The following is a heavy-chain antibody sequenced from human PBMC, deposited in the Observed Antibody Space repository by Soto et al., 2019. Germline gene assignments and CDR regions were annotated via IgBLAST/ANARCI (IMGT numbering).Heavy chain of an antibody. CDR2: VSGSGGTT. V-gene: IGHV3-23*01. Sequence: EVQLLDSGGGLVQPGGSLRLSCAASGFTFSSSAMSWVRQAPGKGLEWVSAVSGSGGTTYYADSVRGRFTISRDNSKNTLHQQMNSLGAEDTAIYLWARCPVDKIVTFGWCHYLAPWGQGTLFTVSS. J-gene: IGHJ5*02. D-gene: IGHD6-19*01. CDR1: GFTFSSSA. CDR3: ARCPVDKIVTFGWCHYLAP.